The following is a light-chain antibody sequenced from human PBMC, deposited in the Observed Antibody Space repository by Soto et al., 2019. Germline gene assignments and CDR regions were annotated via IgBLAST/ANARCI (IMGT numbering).Light chain of an antibody. CDR3: QHYGRSPPSWT. J-gene: IGKJ1*01. CDR2: DAS. CDR1: QSVSSNY. V-gene: IGKV3-20*01. Sequence: EIVLTQSPGTLSLSPGERATLSCRASQSVSSNYLAWHQQKPGQPPRLLISDASSRATGIPDRFSGSGSGTDFTLTISGLEPEDFAVYYCQHYGRSPPSWTFGQGTKVEIK.